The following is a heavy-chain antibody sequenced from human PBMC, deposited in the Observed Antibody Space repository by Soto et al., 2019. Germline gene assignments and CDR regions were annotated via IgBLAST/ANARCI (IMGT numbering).Heavy chain of an antibody. CDR3: ARDHGSGALHY. CDR2: INPNSGGT. CDR1: GYTLTGYY. J-gene: IGHJ4*02. D-gene: IGHD2-15*01. V-gene: IGHV1-2*04. Sequence: ASVKVPCKASGYTLTGYYMHWVRQAPGQGLEWMGWINPNSGGTNYAQKFQGWVTMTRDTSISTAYMELSRLRSDDTAVYYCARDHGSGALHYWGQGTLVTVSS.